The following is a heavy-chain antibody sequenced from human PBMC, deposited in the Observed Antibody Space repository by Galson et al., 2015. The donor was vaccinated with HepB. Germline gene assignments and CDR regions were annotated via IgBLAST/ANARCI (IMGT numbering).Heavy chain of an antibody. CDR1: GGPISSSSYY. CDR3: ARRILYGPDSGGIDP. V-gene: IGHV4-39*01. CDR2: IYYSGST. Sequence: ETLSLTCTVSGGPISSSSYYWGWIRQPPGKGLEWIGSIYYSGSTYYNPSLKSRVTISVDTSKNQFSLKLSSVTAADTAVYYCARRILYGPDSGGIDPWGQGTLVTVSS. D-gene: IGHD2-8*01. J-gene: IGHJ5*02.